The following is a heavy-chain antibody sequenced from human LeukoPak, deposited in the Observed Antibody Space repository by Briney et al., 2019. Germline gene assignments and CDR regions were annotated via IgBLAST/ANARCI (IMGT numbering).Heavy chain of an antibody. CDR2: IFHTGSI. D-gene: IGHD3-22*01. V-gene: IGHV4-38-2*01. CDR3: VRMGVSYYYDSSTYYPVAFDV. J-gene: IGHJ3*01. CDR1: GYSISGGYY. Sequence: SETLSLTCGVSGYSISGGYYWGWIRQSPGKGVEWIATIFHTGSIYHNPSLKSRVILSVDTSKNQFSLILTSVTAADTAVYYCVRMGVSYYYDSSTYYPVAFDVWGQGTMVTVSS.